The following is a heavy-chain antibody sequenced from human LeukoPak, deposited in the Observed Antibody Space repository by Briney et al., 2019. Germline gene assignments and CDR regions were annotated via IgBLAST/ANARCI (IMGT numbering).Heavy chain of an antibody. J-gene: IGHJ5*02. Sequence: LGESLKISCKGSGYSFTSYWIGWVRQMPGKGLEWMGIIYPGDSDTRYSPSFQGQVTISADKSISTAYLQWSSLKASDTAMYYCARGYCSSTSCYWFDPWGQGTLVTVSS. CDR3: ARGYCSSTSCYWFDP. D-gene: IGHD2-2*01. CDR1: GYSFTSYW. CDR2: IYPGDSDT. V-gene: IGHV5-51*01.